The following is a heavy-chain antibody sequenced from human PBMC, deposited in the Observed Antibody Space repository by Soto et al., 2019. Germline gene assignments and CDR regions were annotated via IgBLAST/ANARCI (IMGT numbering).Heavy chain of an antibody. CDR3: AGIAMIHSGAY. CDR2: IKTKGEGETV. Sequence: GGSLRLSCATSGFGFSNAWLSWVRQAPGKGLEWLGRIKTKGEGETVDYAAPVKGRFTISRDDSIHTVYLQMSSLKAEDTGVYYCAGIAMIHSGAYWGRGTLVTVSS. J-gene: IGHJ4*02. CDR1: GFGFSNAW. V-gene: IGHV3-15*01. D-gene: IGHD6-13*01.